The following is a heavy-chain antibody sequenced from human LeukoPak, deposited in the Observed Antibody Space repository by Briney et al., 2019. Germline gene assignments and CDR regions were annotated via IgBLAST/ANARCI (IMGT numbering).Heavy chain of an antibody. V-gene: IGHV3-13*01. CDR1: GFTFSNYD. D-gene: IGHD3-10*01. Sequence: GGSLRLSCAASGFTFSNYDMHWVRQATGKGLEWVSAIGTAGDTYYPGSVKGRFTISRENAKNSLYLQMNSLRAGDTAVYYCARGMSHGVRGVIFCFDPWGQGTLVTVSS. J-gene: IGHJ5*02. CDR2: IGTAGDT. CDR3: ARGMSHGVRGVIFCFDP.